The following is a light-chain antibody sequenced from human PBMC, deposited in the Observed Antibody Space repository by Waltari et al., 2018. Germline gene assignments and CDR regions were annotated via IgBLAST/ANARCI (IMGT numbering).Light chain of an antibody. CDR3: QQYGSSPPYT. CDR1: QSVNSNY. J-gene: IGKJ2*01. Sequence: EIVLTQSPGTLSLSPGERATLSCRASQSVNSNYLAWYQQKPGQAPRPRIYGASSRATGIPDRFSGSGSVTDFIFTISRLEPEDFAVYYCQQYGSSPPYTFGQGTKLEIK. CDR2: GAS. V-gene: IGKV3-20*01.